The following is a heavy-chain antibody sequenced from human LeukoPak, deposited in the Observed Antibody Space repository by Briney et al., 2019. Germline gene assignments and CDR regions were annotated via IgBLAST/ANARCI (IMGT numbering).Heavy chain of an antibody. Sequence: QAGGSLRLSCVASGFTFSNFAMHWVRQVPGKELQWVGIMSSDGVTKYYGDSVKGRFTISRDNAKNSLHLQMNSLRAEDTAVYYCAREKSIIGTTWDYWGQGTLVTVSS. D-gene: IGHD1-7*01. CDR1: GFTFSNFA. J-gene: IGHJ4*02. CDR3: AREKSIIGTTWDY. CDR2: MSSDGVTK. V-gene: IGHV3-30*07.